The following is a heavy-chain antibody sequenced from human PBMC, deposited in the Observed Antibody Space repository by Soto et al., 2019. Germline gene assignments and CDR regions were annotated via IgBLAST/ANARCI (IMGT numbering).Heavy chain of an antibody. J-gene: IGHJ4*02. D-gene: IGHD3-3*01. CDR1: GYTFTGYY. Sequence: ASVKVSCKASGYTFTGYYMHWVRQAPGQGLEWMGWINPNSGGTNYAQKFRGWVTMTRDTSISTAYMELSRLRSDDTAVYYWSREALPRFFGVLNFAYWGQGPLVPVS. CDR2: INPNSGGT. V-gene: IGHV1-2*04. CDR3: SREALPRFFGVLNFAY.